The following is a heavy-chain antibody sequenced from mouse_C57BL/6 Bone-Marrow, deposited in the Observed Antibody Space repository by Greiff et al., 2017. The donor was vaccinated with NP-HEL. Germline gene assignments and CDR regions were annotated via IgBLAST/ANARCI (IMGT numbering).Heavy chain of an antibody. CDR2: IHPYDSDT. CDR3: AIGIYDYDNIMDY. CDR1: GYTFTSYW. Sequence: QVQLQQPGAELVKPGASVKVSCKASGYTFTSYWMHWVKQRPGQGLEWIGRIHPYDSDTNYNQKFKSKATLTVDKSSSTAYMQLSSLTSEDSAVYYCAIGIYDYDNIMDYWGQGTSVTVSS. J-gene: IGHJ4*01. V-gene: IGHV1-74*01. D-gene: IGHD2-4*01.